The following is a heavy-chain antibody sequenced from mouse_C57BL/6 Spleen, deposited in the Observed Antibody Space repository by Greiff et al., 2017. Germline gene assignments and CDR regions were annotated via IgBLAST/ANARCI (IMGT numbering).Heavy chain of an antibody. D-gene: IGHD4-1*01. CDR1: GYTFTSYW. CDR2: IDPSDSYT. V-gene: IGHV1-50*01. J-gene: IGHJ2*01. CDR3: ANWDGGGFDY. Sequence: QVQLQQPGAELVKPGASVKLSCKASGYTFTSYWMQWVKQRPGQGLEWIGEIDPSDSYTNYNQKFKGKATLTVATSSSTAYMQLSSLTSEDSAVYYCANWDGGGFDYWGQGTTLTVSS.